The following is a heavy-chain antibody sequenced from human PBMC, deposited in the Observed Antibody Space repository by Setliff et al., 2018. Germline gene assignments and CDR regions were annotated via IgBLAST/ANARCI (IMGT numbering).Heavy chain of an antibody. CDR3: AREGVDTRSSTDYRYYMDV. V-gene: IGHV1-69*05. J-gene: IGHJ6*03. CDR1: GGTFSRYA. D-gene: IGHD5-18*01. Sequence: GASVKVSCKASGGTFSRYAISWVRQAPGQGLEWMGGSIPMYRTTKYAQKFQGRVTITMYESTSTAYMELSSLRTEDTAVYYCAREGVDTRSSTDYRYYMDVWGKGTTFTVSS. CDR2: SIPMYRTT.